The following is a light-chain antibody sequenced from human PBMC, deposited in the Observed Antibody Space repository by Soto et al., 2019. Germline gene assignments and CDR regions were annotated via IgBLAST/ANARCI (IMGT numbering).Light chain of an antibody. Sequence: DIQMTRSPSSLSASVGDIFTITFRASQSISSYLNWYQQRPGKAPKILIYHASSLETGVPSRFSGSGSGTEFTLTISSLQPDDFATYYCQHYNSYGTFGQGTKVDIK. J-gene: IGKJ1*01. CDR2: HAS. CDR3: QHYNSYGT. V-gene: IGKV1-5*01. CDR1: QSISSY.